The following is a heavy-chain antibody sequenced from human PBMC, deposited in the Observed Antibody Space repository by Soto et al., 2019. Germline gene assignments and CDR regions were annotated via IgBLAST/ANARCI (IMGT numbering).Heavy chain of an antibody. CDR1: GYTFSSYG. CDR2: ISVYNGNI. Sequence: ASVKVSCKASGYTFSSYGISWVRQAPGQGLEWMGWISVYNGNINYAQKFQGRVTMTTDTSTSTAYMELRSLRSDDTAVYYCARDHPAHKSQKSGRGPYYYYYGMDVWGQGTTVTVSS. J-gene: IGHJ6*02. CDR3: ARDHPAHKSQKSGRGPYYYYYGMDV. D-gene: IGHD5-12*01. V-gene: IGHV1-18*01.